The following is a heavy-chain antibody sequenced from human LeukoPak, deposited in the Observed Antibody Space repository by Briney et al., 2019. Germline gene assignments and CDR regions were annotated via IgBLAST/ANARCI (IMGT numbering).Heavy chain of an antibody. D-gene: IGHD1-14*01. CDR3: ARLTARSWFDP. CDR2: ISYSGST. Sequence: SETLSLTRTVSGGSVSSRSYYWSWIRQPPGKGLECIGYISYSGSTNSNPSLKSRVTISIDTSKNQFSLKLSSVTATDTAVYYCARLTARSWFDPWGQGTLVTVSS. CDR1: GGSVSSRSYY. J-gene: IGHJ5*02. V-gene: IGHV4-61*01.